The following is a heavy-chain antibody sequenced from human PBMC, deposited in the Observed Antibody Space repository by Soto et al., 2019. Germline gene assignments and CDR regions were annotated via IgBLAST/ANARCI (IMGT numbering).Heavy chain of an antibody. CDR2: ISWNSGSI. D-gene: IGHD6-19*01. CDR3: AKDRRSAVANHAVDY. Sequence: GGSLRLSCAASGFTFDDYAMHWVRQAAGKGLEWVSGISWNSGSIGYADSVKGRFTISRDNAKNSLYLQMNSLRAEDTALYYCAKDRRSAVANHAVDYWGQGTLVTVSS. V-gene: IGHV3-9*01. CDR1: GFTFDDYA. J-gene: IGHJ4*02.